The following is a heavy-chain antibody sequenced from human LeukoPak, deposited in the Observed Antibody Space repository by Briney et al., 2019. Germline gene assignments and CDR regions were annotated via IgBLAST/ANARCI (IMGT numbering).Heavy chain of an antibody. CDR3: AINGGGDSGYGNFDY. V-gene: IGHV3-9*01. CDR2: ISWNSDNI. J-gene: IGHJ4*02. D-gene: IGHD5-12*01. CDR1: GFTFDDYA. Sequence: GGSLRLSCAASGFTFDDYAMHWVRQVPGKGLEWVSGISWNSDNIGYADSVKGRFTTSRDNAKNSLYLQMNSLRADDTALYYCAINGGGDSGYGNFDYWGQGTLVTVSS.